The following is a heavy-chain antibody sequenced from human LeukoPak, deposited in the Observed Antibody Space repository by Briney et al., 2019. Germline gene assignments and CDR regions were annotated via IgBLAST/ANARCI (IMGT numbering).Heavy chain of an antibody. CDR3: ARDLGGSYGYFDY. CDR2: IWYDGSNK. CDR1: GYTFSSYN. J-gene: IGHJ4*02. Sequence: GRSLRLSCAASGYTFSSYNMHWVRQAPGKGLEWVAVIWYDGSNKYCADSVKGRFTISRDNSKNTLYVQMNSLRVEDTAVYYCARDLGGSYGYFDYWGRGTLVTVSS. D-gene: IGHD1-26*01. V-gene: IGHV3-33*08.